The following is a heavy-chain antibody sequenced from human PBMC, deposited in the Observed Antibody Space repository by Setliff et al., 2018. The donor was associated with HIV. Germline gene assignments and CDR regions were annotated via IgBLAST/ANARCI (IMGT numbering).Heavy chain of an antibody. CDR3: ARYSPRGYTLTGPY. Sequence: PSETLSLTCTVSGGSVSSGSYYWSWIRQPPGKGLEWIGYIYYSGSTKHNPSLKSRVTISLDTSKNQFSLKLTSVTAADTAVYYCARYSPRGYTLTGPYWGQGTRVTVSS. CDR1: GGSVSSGSYY. CDR2: IYYSGST. J-gene: IGHJ4*02. V-gene: IGHV4-61*01. D-gene: IGHD6-25*01.